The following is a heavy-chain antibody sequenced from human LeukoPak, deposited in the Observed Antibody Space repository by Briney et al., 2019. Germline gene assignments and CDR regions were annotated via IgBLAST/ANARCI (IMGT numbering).Heavy chain of an antibody. V-gene: IGHV3-66*01. CDR2: IYSGGNT. Sequence: PGGSLRLSCAASGFTVSRNYMSWVRQAPGKGLECVSVIYSGGNTYYTDSVKGRFTISRDNSKNTLYLQMNSLRAEDTAVYYCARGTRKGIQLWLFGFGAFDIWGQGTMVTVSS. CDR1: GFTVSRNY. J-gene: IGHJ3*02. D-gene: IGHD5-18*01. CDR3: ARGTRKGIQLWLFGFGAFDI.